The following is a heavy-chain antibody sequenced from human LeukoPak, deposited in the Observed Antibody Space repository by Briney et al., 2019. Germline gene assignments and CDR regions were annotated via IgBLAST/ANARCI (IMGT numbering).Heavy chain of an antibody. V-gene: IGHV4-34*01. Sequence: SETLSLTCAVYGGSFSGYYWSWIRQPPGKGLEWIGEINHSGSTNYNPSLKSRVTISVDTSKNQFSLKLSSVTAADTAVYYCARGVAAGYYDFWSGYYGINWFDPWGQGTLVTVSS. CDR1: GGSFSGYY. D-gene: IGHD3-3*01. J-gene: IGHJ5*02. CDR2: INHSGST. CDR3: ARGVAAGYYDFWSGYYGINWFDP.